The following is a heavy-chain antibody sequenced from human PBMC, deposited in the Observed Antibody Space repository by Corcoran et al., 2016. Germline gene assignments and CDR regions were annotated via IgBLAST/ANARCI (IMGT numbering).Heavy chain of an antibody. CDR2: MNPNSGNT. D-gene: IGHD3-9*01. Sequence: QVQLVQSGAEVKKPGASVKVSCKASGYTFTSYDINWVRQATGQGLEWMGWMNPNSGNTGYAQKFQGRVTMTRNNSISTAYMELISLISEDTAVDYRAGVSLDWLPGNWGQGTLVTVSS. CDR3: AGVSLDWLPGN. J-gene: IGHJ4*02. CDR1: GYTFTSYD. V-gene: IGHV1-8*01.